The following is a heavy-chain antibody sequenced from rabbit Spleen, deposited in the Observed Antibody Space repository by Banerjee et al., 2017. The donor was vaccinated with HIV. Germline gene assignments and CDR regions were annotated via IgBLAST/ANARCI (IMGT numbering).Heavy chain of an antibody. CDR2: IYTGNSGRT. D-gene: IGHD6-1*01. V-gene: IGHV1S45*01. CDR1: GFSFSTTYW. CDR3: ARGTYNSYQL. J-gene: IGHJ4*01. Sequence: QEQLEESGGDLVKPEGSLTLTCTASGFSFSTTYWICWVRQAPGKGLEWIACIYTGNSGRTYYASWAKGRSTISKTSSTTVTLQMTSLTVADTATYFCARGTYNSYQLWGPGTLVTVS.